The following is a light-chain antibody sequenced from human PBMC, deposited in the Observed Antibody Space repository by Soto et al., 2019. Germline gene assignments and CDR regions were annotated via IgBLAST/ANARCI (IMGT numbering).Light chain of an antibody. CDR2: EGN. Sequence: QSALTQPASVSGSPGQSIAISCTGSSSDVGSYKVVSWCERRAGNAPKLMIYEGNKRPSGVSNRFSGSKSGNTAFLTISGLQPEDEADYYCCSYAGQRVVFGGGSKFTVL. J-gene: IGLJ2*01. CDR3: CSYAGQRVV. V-gene: IGLV2-23*01. CDR1: SSDVGSYKV.